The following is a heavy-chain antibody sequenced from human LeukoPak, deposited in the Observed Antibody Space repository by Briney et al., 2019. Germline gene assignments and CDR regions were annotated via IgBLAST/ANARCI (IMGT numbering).Heavy chain of an antibody. CDR1: GYTFTSYY. CDR3: ARIRDGYNDAYDI. J-gene: IGHJ3*02. D-gene: IGHD5-24*01. CDR2: INPSGGST. V-gene: IGHV1-46*01. Sequence: ASVKVSCKASGYTFTSYYMHWVRQAPGQGLEWMGIINPSGGSTSYAQKFQGRLTMTSDTSARTVYMELSSLRSDDTAVYYCARIRDGYNDAYDIWGQGTLVTVPS.